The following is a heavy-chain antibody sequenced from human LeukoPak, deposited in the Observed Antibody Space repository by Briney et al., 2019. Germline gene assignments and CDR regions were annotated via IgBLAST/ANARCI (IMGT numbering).Heavy chain of an antibody. CDR2: IHASGST. J-gene: IGHJ5*01. CDR3: ARGMSAAYDYNWFDS. CDR1: GDSISAYY. D-gene: IGHD5-12*01. V-gene: IGHV4-4*07. Sequence: SETLSLTCTVSGDSISAYYWSWIRQPAGRGLEWIGRIHASGSTRYNPSLKSRVTMSVDTSKNQLSLKLTSVTAADTALYFCARGMSAAYDYNWFDSWGQGTLVTVSS.